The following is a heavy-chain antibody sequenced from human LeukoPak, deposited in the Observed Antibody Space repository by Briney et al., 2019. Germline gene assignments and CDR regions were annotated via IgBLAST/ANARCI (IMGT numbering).Heavy chain of an antibody. V-gene: IGHV4-34*01. D-gene: IGHD5-18*01. CDR2: INHSGST. Sequence: SETLSLTCAVYGGSFSGYYWSWIRQPPGKGLEWIGEINHSGSTNYNPSLTSRVTISVDTSKNQFSLKLSSVTAADTAVYYCARGWIPAFDIWGQGTMVTVSS. CDR3: ARGWIPAFDI. CDR1: GGSFSGYY. J-gene: IGHJ3*02.